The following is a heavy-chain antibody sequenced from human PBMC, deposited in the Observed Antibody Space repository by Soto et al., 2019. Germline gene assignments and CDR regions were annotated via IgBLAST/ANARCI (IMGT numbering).Heavy chain of an antibody. Sequence: GGSLRLSCAASGFTFSSYSMHWVRQAPGKGLEWVSSISSRSRSIYYADSQKGRFTISRDNTKNSLYLQMNNLRAEDTAVYYCARDSRIVARPAMGSVGFDPWGQGTLVTVSS. D-gene: IGHD2-2*01. V-gene: IGHV3-21*01. CDR3: ARDSRIVARPAMGSVGFDP. CDR1: GFTFSSYS. J-gene: IGHJ5*02. CDR2: ISSRSRSI.